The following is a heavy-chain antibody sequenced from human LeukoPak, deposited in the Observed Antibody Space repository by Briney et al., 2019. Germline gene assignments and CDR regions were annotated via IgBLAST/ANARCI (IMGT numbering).Heavy chain of an antibody. V-gene: IGHV4-61*02. D-gene: IGHD3-22*01. J-gene: IGHJ3*02. CDR2: IYTSGST. CDR1: GGSISSGSYY. CDR3: ARDTYYYDSSGLFDI. Sequence: SQTLSLTCTVSGGSISSGSYYWSWIRQPAGKGLEWIGRIYTSGSTNYNPSLKSRVTMSVDTSKNQFSLKLSSVTAADTAVYYCARDTYYYDSSGLFDIWGQGTMVTVSS.